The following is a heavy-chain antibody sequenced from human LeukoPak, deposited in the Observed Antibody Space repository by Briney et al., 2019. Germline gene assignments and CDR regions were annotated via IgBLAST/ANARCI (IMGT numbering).Heavy chain of an antibody. V-gene: IGHV5-51*01. J-gene: IGHJ6*02. Sequence: GESLKISCKGSGYIFTSYWIGWVRQMPGKGLEWMGIIYPGDSDTRYSPSFQGQVTISADKSISTAYLQWSSLKASDTAMYYCARQNGDYYYGMDVWGQGTTVTVSS. CDR3: ARQNGDYYYGMDV. CDR2: IYPGDSDT. D-gene: IGHD4-17*01. CDR1: GYIFTSYW.